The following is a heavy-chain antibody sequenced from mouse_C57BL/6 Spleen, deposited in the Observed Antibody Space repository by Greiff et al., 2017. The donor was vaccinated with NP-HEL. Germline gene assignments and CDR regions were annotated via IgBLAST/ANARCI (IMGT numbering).Heavy chain of an antibody. CDR3: ARRYYYGSSPWYFDV. CDR1: GYTFTSYW. CDR2: IDPSDSYT. D-gene: IGHD1-1*01. Sequence: QVQLQQSGAELVMPGASVKLSCKASGYTFTSYWMHWVKQRPGQGLEWIGEIDPSDSYTNYNQKFKGKSTLTVDKSSSTAYMKLSSLTSEDSAVYYCARRYYYGSSPWYFDVWGTGTTVTVSS. V-gene: IGHV1-69*01. J-gene: IGHJ1*03.